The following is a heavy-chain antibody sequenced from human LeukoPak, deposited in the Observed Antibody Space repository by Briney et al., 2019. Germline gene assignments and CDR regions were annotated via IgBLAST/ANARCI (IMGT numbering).Heavy chain of an antibody. CDR2: ISYSSSTI. Sequence: GGSLRLSCAASGFTFSSYSMNWARQAPGKGLEWVSYISYSSSTIYYADSVKGRFTVSRDNAKNSLDLQMNSLRSEDTAVYYCVRDRGISFYFDYWGQGTLVTVSS. CDR3: VRDRGISFYFDY. CDR1: GFTFSSYS. J-gene: IGHJ4*02. D-gene: IGHD3-16*02. V-gene: IGHV3-48*01.